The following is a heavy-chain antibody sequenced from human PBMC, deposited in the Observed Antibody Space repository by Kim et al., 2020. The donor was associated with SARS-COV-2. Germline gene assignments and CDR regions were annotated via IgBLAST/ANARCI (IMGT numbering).Heavy chain of an antibody. J-gene: IGHJ6*02. D-gene: IGHD3-22*01. V-gene: IGHV4-34*01. Sequence: SETLSLTCAVYGGSFSGYYWSWIRQPPGKGLEWIGEINHSGSTNYNPSLKSRVTISVDTSKNQFSLKLTSVTAADTAVYYCARVTITMIVVVIMPYYYYGLDVWGQGTTVSVSS. CDR3: ARVTITMIVVVIMPYYYYGLDV. CDR1: GGSFSGYY. CDR2: INHSGST.